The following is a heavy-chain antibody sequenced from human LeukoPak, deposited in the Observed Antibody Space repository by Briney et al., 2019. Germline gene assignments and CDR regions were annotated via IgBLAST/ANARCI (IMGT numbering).Heavy chain of an antibody. CDR3: ARVGSLSRGRNWFDP. Sequence: SETLSLTCTVSGGSISSYYWSWIRQPAGKGLEWIGRIYTSGSTNYNPSLKSRVTMSVDRSKNQFSLKLSSVTAADTAVYYCARVGSLSRGRNWFDPWGQGTLVTVSS. CDR2: IYTSGST. V-gene: IGHV4-4*07. CDR1: GGSISSYY. D-gene: IGHD2-15*01. J-gene: IGHJ5*02.